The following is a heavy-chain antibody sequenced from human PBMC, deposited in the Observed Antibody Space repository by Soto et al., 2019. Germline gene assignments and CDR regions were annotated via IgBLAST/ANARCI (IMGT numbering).Heavy chain of an antibody. D-gene: IGHD3-3*01. J-gene: IGHJ5*02. Sequence: GASVKVSCKASGYTFTSYDINWVRQATGQGLEWMGWMNPNSGNTGYAQKFQGRVTMTRNTSISTAYMELSSLRSEDTAVYYCARVKRRYDFWSGYSQNWFDPWGQGTLVTAPQ. CDR1: GYTFTSYD. V-gene: IGHV1-8*01. CDR2: MNPNSGNT. CDR3: ARVKRRYDFWSGYSQNWFDP.